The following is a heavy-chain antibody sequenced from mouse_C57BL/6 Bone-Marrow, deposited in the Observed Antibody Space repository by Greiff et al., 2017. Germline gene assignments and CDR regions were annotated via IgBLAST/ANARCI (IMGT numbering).Heavy chain of an antibody. D-gene: IGHD1-1*01. CDR1: GFSLTSYG. CDR2: IWSGGST. CDR3: AKGELLRSAWFAY. V-gene: IGHV2-4*01. J-gene: IGHJ3*01. Sequence: VKVIESGPGLVQPSQSLSITCTVSGFSLTSYGVHWVRQPPGKGLEWLGVIWSGGSTDYNAAFISRLSISKDNSKSQVFFKMNSLQADDTAIYYCAKGELLRSAWFAYWGQGTLVTVSA.